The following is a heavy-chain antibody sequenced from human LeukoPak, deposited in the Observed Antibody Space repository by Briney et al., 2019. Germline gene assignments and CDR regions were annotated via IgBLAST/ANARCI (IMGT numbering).Heavy chain of an antibody. CDR2: IIPIFGAT. Sequence: ASVKVSCKASGGTFSSHGCSWVRQAPGQGLEWMGGIIPIFGATNYAQKFQGRITITTDDSTSTGYMELSSLRSEDTAVYYCPRRWPHSSGYYLFDYWGQGTLVTVPS. V-gene: IGHV1-69*05. CDR3: PRRWPHSSGYYLFDY. J-gene: IGHJ4*02. D-gene: IGHD3-22*01. CDR1: GGTFSSHG.